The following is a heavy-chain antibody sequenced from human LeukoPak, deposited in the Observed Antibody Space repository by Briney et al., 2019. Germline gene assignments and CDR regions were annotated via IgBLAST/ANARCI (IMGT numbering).Heavy chain of an antibody. CDR3: AREKYSLVRNYGMDV. D-gene: IGHD5-18*01. Sequence: SVKVSCKVSGYTLTELFMHWVRQAPGKGLEWMGGIIPIFGTANYAQKFQGRVTITADESTSTAYMELSSLRSEDTAVYYCAREKYSLVRNYGMDVWGQGTTVTVSS. V-gene: IGHV1-69*13. CDR2: IIPIFGTA. CDR1: GYTLTELF. J-gene: IGHJ6*02.